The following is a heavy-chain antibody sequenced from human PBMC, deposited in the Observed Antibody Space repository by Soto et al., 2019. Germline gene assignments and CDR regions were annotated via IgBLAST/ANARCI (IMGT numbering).Heavy chain of an antibody. D-gene: IGHD2-21*02. Sequence: GESLKISCKGSGYSFTKYWIGWVRQMPGKGLEWMGIIYPGDSDTRYSPSFQGQVTISADKSISTAYLQWSSLKASDTAMYYCARLSAESGGGDCYGGEWFDPWGQETLVTVSS. CDR3: ARLSAESGGGDCYGGEWFDP. CDR2: IYPGDSDT. V-gene: IGHV5-51*01. CDR1: GYSFTKYW. J-gene: IGHJ5*02.